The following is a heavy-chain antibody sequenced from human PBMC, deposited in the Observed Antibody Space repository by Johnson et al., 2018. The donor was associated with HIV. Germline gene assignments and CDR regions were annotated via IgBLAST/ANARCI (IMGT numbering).Heavy chain of an antibody. J-gene: IGHJ3*02. CDR3: TRDGLDAFDM. CDR1: GFTFSSYA. V-gene: IGHV3-74*03. CDR2: INTDGSNI. Sequence: VQLVESGGGVVQPGRSLRLSCAASGFTFSSYAMHWVRQAPGKGLEWVSHINTDGSNIMYANSVKGRFTISRDNAKNTLYLQMNSLRVEDTALYYCTRDGLDAFDMWGQGTMVTVSS.